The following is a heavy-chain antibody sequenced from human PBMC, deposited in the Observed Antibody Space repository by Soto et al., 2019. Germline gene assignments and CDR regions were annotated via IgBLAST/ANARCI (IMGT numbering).Heavy chain of an antibody. Sequence: GALRLSCAASGFTFSSYSMNWVRQAPGKGLEWISSISGSGTTNYAESVKGRFTISRDNAHKSLFLEMKDLRVEDTAVYYCARGGIHWGQGTLVTVSS. CDR2: ISGSGTT. CDR1: GFTFSSYS. J-gene: IGHJ4*02. D-gene: IGHD3-16*01. CDR3: ARGGIH. V-gene: IGHV3-48*04.